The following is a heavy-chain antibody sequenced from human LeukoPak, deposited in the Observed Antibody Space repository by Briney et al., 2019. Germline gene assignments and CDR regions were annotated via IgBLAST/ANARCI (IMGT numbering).Heavy chain of an antibody. CDR1: GFTVSSNY. Sequence: GGSLRLSCAASGFTVSSNYMSWVRQAPGKGLEWVSVIYSGGSTYYADSVKGRFTISRDNSKNTLYLQMNSLRAEDTAVYYCARDRYGYSYGYVDYWGQGTLVTVSS. V-gene: IGHV3-66*01. D-gene: IGHD5-18*01. J-gene: IGHJ4*02. CDR2: IYSGGST. CDR3: ARDRYGYSYGYVDY.